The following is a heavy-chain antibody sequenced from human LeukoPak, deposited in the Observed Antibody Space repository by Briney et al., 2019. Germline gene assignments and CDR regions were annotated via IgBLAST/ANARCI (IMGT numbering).Heavy chain of an antibody. Sequence: GGSLRLSCVGSGFTFTAYWMSWVRQAPGKGPEWVANIKQDGSERYYVDSVKGRFAISRDNAKNSQYLQMNSLRAEDTAIYYCATDGGPFDHWGQGILVTVSS. CDR2: IKQDGSER. V-gene: IGHV3-7*01. D-gene: IGHD3-3*01. J-gene: IGHJ4*02. CDR1: GFTFTAYW. CDR3: ATDGGPFDH.